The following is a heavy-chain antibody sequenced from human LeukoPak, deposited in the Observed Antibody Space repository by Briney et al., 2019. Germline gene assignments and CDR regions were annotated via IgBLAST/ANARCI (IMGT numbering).Heavy chain of an antibody. V-gene: IGHV3-23*01. CDR2: TGLNSVNT. J-gene: IGHJ4*02. D-gene: IGHD5-24*01. CDR1: GFTFSRHA. Sequence: GGSLRLSCAASGFTFSRHAMSWVRQAPGKGLEWVSTTGLNSVNTLCAESVQGQFSISRDNSKNTLDLQMDNLRVDDTAVYYCAKGDDIGKHPTRAYYFDTWGQGTLVTVSS. CDR3: AKGDDIGKHPTRAYYFDT.